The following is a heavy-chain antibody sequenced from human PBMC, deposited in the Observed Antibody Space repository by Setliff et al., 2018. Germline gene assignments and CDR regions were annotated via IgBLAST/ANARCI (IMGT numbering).Heavy chain of an antibody. CDR2: INHSGST. Sequence: SETLSLTCAVYGGSFSTYYWIWIRQPPGKGLEWIGEINHSGSTNYNPSLKSRVTISVDTSKNQFSLKLSSVTAADTALYYCARDRRYDSSLDYYYYGMDVWGQGTTVTVSS. J-gene: IGHJ6*02. CDR3: ARDRRYDSSLDYYYYGMDV. CDR1: GGSFSTYY. V-gene: IGHV4-34*01. D-gene: IGHD6-13*01.